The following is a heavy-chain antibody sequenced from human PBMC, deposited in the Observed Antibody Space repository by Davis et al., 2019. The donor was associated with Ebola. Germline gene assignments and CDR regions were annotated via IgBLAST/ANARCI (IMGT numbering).Heavy chain of an antibody. D-gene: IGHD3-22*01. CDR2: INSDGSST. Sequence: PGGSLRLSCAASGFTFSSYWMHWVRQAPGKGLVWVSRINSDGSSTSYADSVKGRFTISRDNAKNTLYLQMNSLRAEDTAVYYCARGPYYYDSSGSYAFDIWGQGTMVTVSS. CDR3: ARGPYYYDSSGSYAFDI. V-gene: IGHV3-74*01. J-gene: IGHJ3*02. CDR1: GFTFSSYW.